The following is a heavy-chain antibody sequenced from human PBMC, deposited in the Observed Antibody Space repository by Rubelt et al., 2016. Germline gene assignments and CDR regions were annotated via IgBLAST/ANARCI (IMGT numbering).Heavy chain of an antibody. V-gene: IGHV4-34*01. Sequence: QVQLQQWGAGLLKPSETLSLTCAVYGGSFSGYYWSWIRKPPGKGLEWIGEINHSGSTNYNPSLKRRVTISVDTSKNQFSLKLSSVTAADTAVYYCARSEYHFDYWGQGTLVTVSS. CDR3: ARSEYHFDY. CDR2: INHSGST. D-gene: IGHD6-6*01. J-gene: IGHJ4*02. CDR1: GGSFSGYY.